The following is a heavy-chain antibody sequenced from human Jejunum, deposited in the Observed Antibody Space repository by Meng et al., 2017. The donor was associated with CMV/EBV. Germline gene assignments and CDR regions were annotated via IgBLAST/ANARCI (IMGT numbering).Heavy chain of an antibody. Sequence: SFTSYEFNWVRQAPGKGLEWVSYIAPGDRFGARTTYYADSVKGRFTISRDDAKNTLYLQMNSLRAEDTAVYYCARAGGIYDSPDVWGQGTTVTVSS. CDR3: ARAGGIYDSPDV. D-gene: IGHD3-3*01. CDR1: SFTSYE. J-gene: IGHJ6*02. V-gene: IGHV3-48*03. CDR2: IAPGDRFGARTT.